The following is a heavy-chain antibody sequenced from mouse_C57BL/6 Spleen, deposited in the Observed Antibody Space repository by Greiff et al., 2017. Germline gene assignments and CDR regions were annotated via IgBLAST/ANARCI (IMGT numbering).Heavy chain of an antibody. V-gene: IGHV1-80*01. CDR3: ARPLTGPFDY. CDR1: GYAFSSYW. D-gene: IGHD4-1*01. Sequence: VQLQESGAELVKPGASVKISCKASGYAFSSYWMNWVKQRPGKGLEWIGQIYPGDGDTNYNGKFKGKATLTADKSSSSAYMQLSSLTSEDSAVYFCARPLTGPFDYWGQGTTLTVSS. CDR2: IYPGDGDT. J-gene: IGHJ2*01.